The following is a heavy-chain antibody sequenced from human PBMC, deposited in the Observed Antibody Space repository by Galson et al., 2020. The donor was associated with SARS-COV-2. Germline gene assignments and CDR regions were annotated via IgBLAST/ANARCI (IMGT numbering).Heavy chain of an antibody. V-gene: IGHV3-64*01. D-gene: IGHD3-22*01. J-gene: IGHJ3*02. CDR2: ISGNGGST. CDR1: GITFGNYA. Sequence: TGGSLRLPCAASGITFGNYAMHWVRQAPGKGLEYVPAISGNGGSTYYANSVKGRFTISRDNSKNTLVRQMGSLRVEDMAVYYCARSTAYYSDRSGYYFPDGFAIWGQGTMVTVS. CDR3: ARSTAYYSDRSGYYFPDGFAI.